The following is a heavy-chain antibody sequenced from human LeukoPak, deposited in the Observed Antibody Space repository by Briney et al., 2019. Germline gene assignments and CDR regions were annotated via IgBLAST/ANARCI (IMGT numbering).Heavy chain of an antibody. CDR2: INAGNGNT. V-gene: IGHV1-3*01. J-gene: IGHJ4*02. Sequence: ASVKVSCKASGYTFTGYAMHWVRQAPGQRLEWMGWINAGNGNTKYSQKFQGRVTITRDTSASTAYMELSSLRSEDTAVYYCARPGIAAAYDYWGQGTLVTVSS. D-gene: IGHD6-13*01. CDR1: GYTFTGYA. CDR3: ARPGIAAAYDY.